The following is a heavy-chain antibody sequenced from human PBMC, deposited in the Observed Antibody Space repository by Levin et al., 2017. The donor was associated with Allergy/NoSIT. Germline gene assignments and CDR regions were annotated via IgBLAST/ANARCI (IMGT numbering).Heavy chain of an antibody. CDR3: ARVHKLRGVNYDYIWGSYRHRLVDYFDY. D-gene: IGHD3-16*02. CDR1: GFTFSSYS. CDR2: ISSSSSTI. J-gene: IGHJ4*02. V-gene: IGHV3-48*02. Sequence: HAGGSLRLSCAASGFTFSSYSMNWVRQAPGKGLEWVSYISSSSSTIYYADSVKGRFTISRDNAKNSLYLQMNSLRDEDTAVYYCARVHKLRGVNYDYIWGSYRHRLVDYFDYWGQGTLVTVSS.